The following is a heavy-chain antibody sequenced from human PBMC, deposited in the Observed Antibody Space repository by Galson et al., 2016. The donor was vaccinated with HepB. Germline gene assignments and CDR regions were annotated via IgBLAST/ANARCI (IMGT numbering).Heavy chain of an antibody. CDR1: GFSVSRNY. CDR3: ARDIYEGAMDV. V-gene: IGHV3-53*01. Sequence: SLRPSCAASGFSVSRNYMTWVRQAPGKGLEWVSSIYSDGRTYYADSVKGRFTISRDNSKNTLFLQMNGLRADDTAVYYCARDIYEGAMDVWGKGTTVTVSS. D-gene: IGHD5/OR15-5a*01. CDR2: IYSDGRT. J-gene: IGHJ6*03.